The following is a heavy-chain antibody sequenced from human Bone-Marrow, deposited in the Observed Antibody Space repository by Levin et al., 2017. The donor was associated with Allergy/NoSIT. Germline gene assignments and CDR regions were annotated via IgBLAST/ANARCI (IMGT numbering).Heavy chain of an antibody. J-gene: IGHJ6*03. CDR3: ARPSARLGGYMDG. Sequence: SQTLSLTCTVSGGSIISSIYYWGWIRQPPGKGLEWIGNIFYSGSTYYNPSLKSRVTISVDTSKNQFSLKLSSVTAADTAVYYCARPSARLGGYMDGWGKGTTVPVSS. CDR1: GGSIISSIYY. D-gene: IGHD3-16*01. V-gene: IGHV4-39*01. CDR2: IFYSGST.